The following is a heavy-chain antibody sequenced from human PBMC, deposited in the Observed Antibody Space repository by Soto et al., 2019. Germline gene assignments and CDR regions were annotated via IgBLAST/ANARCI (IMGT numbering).Heavy chain of an antibody. V-gene: IGHV4-34*01. CDR1: GGSFSGYY. CDR2: INHSGST. Sequence: ERLSRTGAVYGGSFSGYYWSLIRQPPGKGLEWIGEINHSGSTNYNPSLKSRVTISVDTSKNQFSLKLSSVTAADTAVYYCARAGRRGYGIYYFDYWGQGTLVTVYS. CDR3: ARAGRRGYGIYYFDY. J-gene: IGHJ4*02. D-gene: IGHD5-18*01.